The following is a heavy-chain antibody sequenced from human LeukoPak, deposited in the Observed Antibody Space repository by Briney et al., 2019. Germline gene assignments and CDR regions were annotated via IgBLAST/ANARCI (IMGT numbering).Heavy chain of an antibody. J-gene: IGHJ4*02. CDR1: GYTFISYY. CDR3: ARRAPPSYYYDSSGYLGGPFDY. Sequence: ASVKVSCKASGYTFISYYMHWVRQAPGQGLEWMGIINPSGGSTSYAQKFQGRVTMTRDTSTSTVYMELSSLRSEDTAVYYCARRAPPSYYYDSSGYLGGPFDYWGQGTLVTVSS. D-gene: IGHD3-22*01. V-gene: IGHV1-46*01. CDR2: INPSGGST.